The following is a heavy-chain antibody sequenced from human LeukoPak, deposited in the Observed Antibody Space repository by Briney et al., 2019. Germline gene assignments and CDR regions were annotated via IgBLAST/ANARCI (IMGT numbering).Heavy chain of an antibody. V-gene: IGHV3-30*02. CDR2: IRYDGSNK. CDR3: AKESYYGSGSFDY. J-gene: IGHJ4*02. Sequence: GGSLRLSCAASGFTFSSYGMHWVRQAPGKGLGWVAFIRYDGSNKYYADSVKGRFTISRDNSKNTLYLQMNSLRAEDTAVYYCAKESYYGSGSFDYWGQGTLVTVSS. D-gene: IGHD3-10*01. CDR1: GFTFSSYG.